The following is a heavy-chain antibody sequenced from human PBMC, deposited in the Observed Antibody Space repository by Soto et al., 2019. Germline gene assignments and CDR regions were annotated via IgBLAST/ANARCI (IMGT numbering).Heavy chain of an antibody. CDR1: GGSFSGYY. V-gene: IGHV4-34*01. J-gene: IGHJ4*02. D-gene: IGHD3-3*01. CDR3: ARVGASTIFGVVISAFDY. Sequence: SETLSLTCAVYGGSFSGYYWSWIRQPPGKGLEWIGEINHSGSTNYNPSLKSRVTISVDTSKNQFSLKLSSVTAADTAVYYCARVGASTIFGVVISAFDYWGQGTLVTVSS. CDR2: INHSGST.